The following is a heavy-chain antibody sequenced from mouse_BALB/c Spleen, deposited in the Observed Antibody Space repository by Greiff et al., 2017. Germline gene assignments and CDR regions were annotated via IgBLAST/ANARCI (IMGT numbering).Heavy chain of an antibody. CDR1: GYTFTSYW. Sequence: QVQLQQPGAELVKPGASVKLSCKASGYTFTSYWMHWVKQRPGQGLEWIGEINPSNGRTNYNEQFKSKATLTVDKSSSTAYMQLSSLTSEDSAVYYCASYYYAMDYWGQGTSVTVSS. J-gene: IGHJ4*01. CDR3: ASYYYAMDY. CDR2: INPSNGRT. V-gene: IGHV1S81*02.